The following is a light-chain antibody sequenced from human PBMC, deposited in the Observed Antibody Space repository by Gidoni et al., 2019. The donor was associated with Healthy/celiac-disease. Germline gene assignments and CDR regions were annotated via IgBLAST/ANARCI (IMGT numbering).Light chain of an antibody. CDR2: GAS. J-gene: IGKJ1*01. V-gene: IGKV3-15*01. CDR1: QSVSSN. CDR3: QQYNNWPWT. Sequence: EIVMTQSPATLSVSPGERATLSGRASQSVSSNLAWYQQKPGQAPRLLIYGASTRATGIPARFIGSGSGTEFTLIFSSLQSEDFAVYYCQQYNNWPWTFGQGTKVEIK.